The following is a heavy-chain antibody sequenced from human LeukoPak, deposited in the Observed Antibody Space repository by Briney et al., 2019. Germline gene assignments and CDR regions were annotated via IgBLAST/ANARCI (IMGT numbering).Heavy chain of an antibody. V-gene: IGHV3-21*04. CDR3: ARDRGLVATNADYYMDV. D-gene: IGHD5-12*01. CDR1: GFTFSNYT. CDR2: ISTSSTHI. J-gene: IGHJ6*03. Sequence: GGSLRLSCAASGFTFSNYTMNWVRQTPGKGLEWVSSISTSSTHIYYADSVKGRFTITRDNAKNSLFLQMNSLRGEDTAVYYCARDRGLVATNADYYMDVWGNGTTVIVSS.